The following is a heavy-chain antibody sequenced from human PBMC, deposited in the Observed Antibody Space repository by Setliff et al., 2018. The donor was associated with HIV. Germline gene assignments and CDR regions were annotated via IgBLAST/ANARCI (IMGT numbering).Heavy chain of an antibody. V-gene: IGHV4-61*09. Sequence: SETLSLTCTVSGGSISNGYYYWSWIRQPAGKGLEWIGHIYYSGSTNYNPSLKSRVTISVDTSKNQFSLKLSSVTAADTAVYYCARHKSQPYYFDYWGQGTLVTVSS. CDR1: GGSISNGYYY. J-gene: IGHJ4*02. CDR2: IYYSGST. CDR3: ARHKSQPYYFDY.